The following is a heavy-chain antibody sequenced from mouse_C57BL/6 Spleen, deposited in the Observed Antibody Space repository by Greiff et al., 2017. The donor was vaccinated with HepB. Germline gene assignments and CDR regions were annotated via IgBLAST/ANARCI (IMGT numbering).Heavy chain of an antibody. D-gene: IGHD1-1*01. V-gene: IGHV1-82*01. Sequence: VQPQQSGPELVKPGASVKISCKASGYAFSSSWMNWVKQRPGKGLEWIGRIYPGDGDTNYNGKLKGKATLTADKSYSTAYIQLSSLTSEDSAVYICARLRIGDGSSLYYFDYWGQGTTLTVSS. CDR3: ARLRIGDGSSLYYFDY. CDR2: IYPGDGDT. CDR1: GYAFSSSW. J-gene: IGHJ2*01.